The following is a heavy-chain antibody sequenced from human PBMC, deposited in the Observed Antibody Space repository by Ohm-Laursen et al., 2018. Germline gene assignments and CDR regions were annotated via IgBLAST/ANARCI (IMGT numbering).Heavy chain of an antibody. V-gene: IGHV1-18*01. D-gene: IGHD3-10*01. J-gene: IGHJ4*02. CDR2: ISPYSGQT. CDR1: GYTFDPFG. CDR3: ARGDTYGFDY. Sequence: ASVKVSCKASGYTFDPFGITWVRQVPGQGLEWMGWISPYSGQTKYALKLQGRVTMTTDTSTSTAYMDVRGLRSDDTAVYYCARGDTYGFDYWGQGTLVTVSS.